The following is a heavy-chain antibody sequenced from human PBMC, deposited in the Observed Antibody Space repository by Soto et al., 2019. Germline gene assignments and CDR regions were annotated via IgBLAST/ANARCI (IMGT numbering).Heavy chain of an antibody. CDR1: GFTLTSFY. J-gene: IGHJ4*02. CDR3: GEGYYDRITYFAM. CDR2: IKSDGSDT. V-gene: IGHV3-74*01. Sequence: GGSLRLSCGASGFTLTSFYMFWVRQVPGKGLVWVSRIKSDGSDTAYADSVKGRFTISRDNAKHTLYLEMNSLRDEDTAVYYCGEGYYDRITYFAMWCPGPVVTVAS. D-gene: IGHD3-22*01.